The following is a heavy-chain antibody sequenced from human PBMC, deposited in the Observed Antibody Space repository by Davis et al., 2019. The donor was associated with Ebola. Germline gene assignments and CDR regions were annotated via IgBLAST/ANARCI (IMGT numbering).Heavy chain of an antibody. CDR2: LSGGSGST. CDR1: GFIFSQYA. Sequence: GESLKISCAASGFIFSQYAMSWVRQAPGKGLEWVSGLSGGSGSTSYVDSVKGRFTISRDNSKNTLYLQMNSLRAEDTAVYYCAKDRYYFDSTDHQYYFDYWGQGTVVTVSS. V-gene: IGHV3-23*01. CDR3: AKDRYYFDSTDHQYYFDY. J-gene: IGHJ4*02. D-gene: IGHD3-22*01.